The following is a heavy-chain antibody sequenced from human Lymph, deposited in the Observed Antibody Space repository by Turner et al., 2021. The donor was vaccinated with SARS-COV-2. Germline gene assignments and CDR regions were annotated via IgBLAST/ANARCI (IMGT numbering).Heavy chain of an antibody. CDR3: ARVGVRFEWSDGYHYYYAMDV. Sequence: EVQLVASGGGLVQPGGSLILSCAASAATFRGYWMSWVRQGPGKGLEGVANKKQDGSEKYYVDSVKGRFTISRDNAKNSLYLQMNSLRADDTAVYFCARVGVRFEWSDGYHYYYAMDVWGQGTTVTVSS. J-gene: IGHJ6*02. D-gene: IGHD3-3*01. CDR2: KKQDGSEK. V-gene: IGHV3-7*03. CDR1: AATFRGYW.